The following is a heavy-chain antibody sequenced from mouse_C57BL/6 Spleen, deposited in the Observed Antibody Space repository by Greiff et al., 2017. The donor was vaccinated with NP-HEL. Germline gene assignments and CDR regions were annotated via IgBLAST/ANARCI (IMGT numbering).Heavy chain of an antibody. CDR3: ARSRRQLRPRGFAY. D-gene: IGHD3-2*02. V-gene: IGHV14-3*01. J-gene: IGHJ3*01. Sequence: EVQLQQSVAELVRPGASVKLSCTASGFNIKNTYMHWVKQRPEQGLEWIGRIDPATGNTKYAPKFQGKATITADQSSNTAYLQLSSLTTNDTTIYSCARSRRQLRPRGFAYWGQGTLVTVSA. CDR1: GFNIKNTY. CDR2: IDPATGNT.